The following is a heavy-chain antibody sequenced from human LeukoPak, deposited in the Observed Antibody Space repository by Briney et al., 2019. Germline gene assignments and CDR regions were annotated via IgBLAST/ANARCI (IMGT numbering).Heavy chain of an antibody. D-gene: IGHD4-11*01. CDR3: ARDLGGYRNPPPY. Sequence: ASVKVSCKASGYTFTNYDISWVRQAPGQGLEWMGWISTYNGNTNYAQKLQGRVTMTTDTSTTTAYMELRSLTSDDTAVYYCARDLGGYRNPPPYWGQGTLVTVSS. V-gene: IGHV1-18*01. J-gene: IGHJ4*02. CDR1: GYTFTNYD. CDR2: ISTYNGNT.